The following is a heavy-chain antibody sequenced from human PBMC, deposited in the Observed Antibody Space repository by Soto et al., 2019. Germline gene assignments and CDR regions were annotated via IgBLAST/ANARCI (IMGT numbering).Heavy chain of an antibody. CDR1: GYTFTGYY. Sequence: ASVKVSCKASGYTFTGYYMHWVRQAPGQGLEWMGWINPNSGGTNYAQKLQGWVTMTRDTSTSTAYMELRSLRSDDTAVYYCARWSGSYFYAFDIWGQGTMVTVSS. J-gene: IGHJ3*02. CDR2: INPNSGGT. V-gene: IGHV1-2*04. D-gene: IGHD1-26*01. CDR3: ARWSGSYFYAFDI.